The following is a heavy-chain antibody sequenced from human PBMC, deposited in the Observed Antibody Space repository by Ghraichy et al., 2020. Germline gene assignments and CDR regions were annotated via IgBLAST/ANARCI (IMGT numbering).Heavy chain of an antibody. CDR1: GFTFSRSW. Sequence: GGSLRLSCAASGFTFSRSWMTWVRQAPGKGLEWVANIKEDGSEREYVDSVKGRFTISRDNAENSLYLQMNSLRIEDTAVYYCARDPYDSSAYGAFDVWGQGTMVTVSS. D-gene: IGHD3-22*01. CDR2: IKEDGSER. V-gene: IGHV3-7*01. J-gene: IGHJ3*01. CDR3: ARDPYDSSAYGAFDV.